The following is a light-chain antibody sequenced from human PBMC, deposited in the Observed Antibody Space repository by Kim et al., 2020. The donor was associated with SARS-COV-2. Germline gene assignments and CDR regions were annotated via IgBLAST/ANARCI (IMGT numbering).Light chain of an antibody. CDR2: DVS. Sequence: GQSFTIPAPEPSSDVGGNNYVSWTQQHPGKPPKLMIYDVSKRPSGVPDRFSGSKSGNTASLTISGLQAEDEADYYCCSYAGSYTLVFGGGTQLTVL. V-gene: IGLV2-11*01. J-gene: IGLJ2*01. CDR3: CSYAGSYTLV. CDR1: SSDVGGNNY.